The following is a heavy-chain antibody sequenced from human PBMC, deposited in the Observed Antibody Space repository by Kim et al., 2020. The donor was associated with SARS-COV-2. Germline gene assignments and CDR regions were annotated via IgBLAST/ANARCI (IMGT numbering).Heavy chain of an antibody. CDR3: ARADDCGGDGNDRWFDA. CDR1: GGSINSYY. J-gene: IGHJ5*01. V-gene: IGHV4-4*07. D-gene: IGHD2-21*01. CDR2: IYDSGRT. Sequence: AETLSLTCTVSGGSINSYYWSWIRQPAGKGLEWIGRIYDSGRTIYNPSLKSRVTMSVDRYKNQFSLMLSSVTAADTAMYYCARADDCGGDGNDRWFDAWG.